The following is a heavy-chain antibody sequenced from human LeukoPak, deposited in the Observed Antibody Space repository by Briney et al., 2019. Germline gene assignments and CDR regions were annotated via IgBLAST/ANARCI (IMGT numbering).Heavy chain of an antibody. D-gene: IGHD6-13*01. CDR2: IHYRGGT. J-gene: IGHJ5*02. V-gene: IGHV4-59*11. Sequence: SETLFLTCTVSGGSISSHYWSWIRQPPGKGLEWIGYIHYRGGTNYNPSLTSRVTISVDTSKNQFSLKLSSVTAADTAVYYCAVEGITGFGWFDPWGQGTLVTVSS. CDR1: GGSISSHY. CDR3: AVEGITGFGWFDP.